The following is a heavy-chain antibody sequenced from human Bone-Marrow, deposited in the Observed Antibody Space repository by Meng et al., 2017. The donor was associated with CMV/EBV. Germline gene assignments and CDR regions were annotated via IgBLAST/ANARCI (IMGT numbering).Heavy chain of an antibody. CDR1: GDSVSSNSAT. CDR3: ARVDAGSGVNWFDP. J-gene: IGHJ5*02. D-gene: IGHD3-10*01. V-gene: IGHV6-1*01. Sequence: SCAISGDSVSSNSATWNWIRQSPSRGLEWLGRTYYRSKWFNDYAPSVQSRITITPDTSKNQFSLQRHSVTPEDTAVYYCARVDAGSGVNWFDPWGQGILVTVS. CDR2: TYYRSKWFN.